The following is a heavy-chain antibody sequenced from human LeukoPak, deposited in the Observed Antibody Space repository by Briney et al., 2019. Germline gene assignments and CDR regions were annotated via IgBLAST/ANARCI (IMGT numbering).Heavy chain of an antibody. V-gene: IGHV3-23*01. CDR1: GFTFSSYA. J-gene: IGHJ4*02. CDR2: ISGGGTNT. CDR3: ARYSPAAIDY. D-gene: IGHD2-15*01. Sequence: PGGSLRLSCAASGFTFSSYALSWVRHAPGKGLEWVSSISGGGTNTYYADSVKGRFTISRDSSKNTLYLQMGSLRAEDMAVYYCARYSPAAIDYWGQGTLVTVSS.